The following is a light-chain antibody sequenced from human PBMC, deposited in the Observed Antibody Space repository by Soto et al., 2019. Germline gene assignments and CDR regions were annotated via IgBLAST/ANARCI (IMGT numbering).Light chain of an antibody. J-gene: IGKJ4*02. CDR2: AAS. V-gene: IGKV1-27*01. CDR1: QSISNY. CDR3: QKYNSAPLT. Sequence: DIPMTQSPSSLSASVGDRVTITCRASQSISNYLAWYQQKPGKVLKLLIYAASTLQSGVPSRFSGSGSGTDFTLTISSRQPEDVATYYCQKYNSAPLTFGGGTKVEIK.